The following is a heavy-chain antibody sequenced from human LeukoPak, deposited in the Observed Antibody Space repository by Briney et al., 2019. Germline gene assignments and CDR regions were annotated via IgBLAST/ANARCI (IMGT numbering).Heavy chain of an antibody. Sequence: SETLSLTCTVSGYSISSGYYWGWIRQPPGKGLEWIGSIYHSGSTYYNPSLKSRVTISVDTSKNQFSLKLSSVTAADTAVYYCARGVGATMYYYYYYMDVWGKGTTVTVSS. CDR1: GYSISSGYY. V-gene: IGHV4-38-2*02. J-gene: IGHJ6*03. CDR3: ARGVGATMYYYYYYMDV. D-gene: IGHD1-26*01. CDR2: IYHSGST.